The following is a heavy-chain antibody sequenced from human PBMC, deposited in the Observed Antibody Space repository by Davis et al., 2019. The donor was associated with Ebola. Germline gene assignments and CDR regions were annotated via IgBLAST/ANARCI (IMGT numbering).Heavy chain of an antibody. V-gene: IGHV3-74*01. J-gene: IGHJ4*02. D-gene: IGHD5-12*01. CDR2: INSDGSIR. Sequence: HTGGSLRLSCAAPGFTLSNYWTHWVRHTPGKGLVRVSRINSDGSIRDYADSVKGRFTISRDNAKNTLYLQMNGLRADDTAIYYCARDGGYGQLFDYWGQGTLVTVSS. CDR3: ARDGGYGQLFDY. CDR1: GFTLSNYW.